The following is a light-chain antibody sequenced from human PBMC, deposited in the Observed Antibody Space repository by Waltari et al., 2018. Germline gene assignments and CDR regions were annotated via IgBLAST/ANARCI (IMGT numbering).Light chain of an antibody. J-gene: IGLJ1*01. V-gene: IGLV3-1*01. CDR1: KLGDKY. CDR2: HDS. Sequence: SYELTQPPSVSVSPGQTASITCSGDKLGDKYACWYQQKPGQSPVLVIYHDSKRPSGVPARFSGSNSGNTATLTISGTQAMDEADYYCQAWDSSTASYVFGTGTKVTVL. CDR3: QAWDSSTASYV.